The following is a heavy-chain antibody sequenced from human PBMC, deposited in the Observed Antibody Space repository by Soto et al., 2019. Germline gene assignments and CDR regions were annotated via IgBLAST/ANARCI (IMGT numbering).Heavy chain of an antibody. CDR3: ARDRDCSGGSCQYYFDY. CDR1: GYTFTGYY. CDR2: INPNSGGT. Sequence: ASVKVSCKASGYTFTGYYMHWVRQAPGQGLEWMGWINPNSGGTNYAQKFQGWVTMTRDTSISTAYMELSRLRSDDTAVYYCARDRDCSGGSCQYYFDYWGQGTLVTVSS. V-gene: IGHV1-2*04. J-gene: IGHJ4*02. D-gene: IGHD2-15*01.